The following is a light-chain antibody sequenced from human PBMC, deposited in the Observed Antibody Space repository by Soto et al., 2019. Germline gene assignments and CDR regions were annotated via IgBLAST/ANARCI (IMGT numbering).Light chain of an antibody. Sequence: ALQLTQSPSSLSASVGDTVTITCRASQGISNALAWYQQIPGKPPKLLIYDASTLESGVPSRFSGSGSGTDFTLTISSLQPGDFATYYCQQFNGFPTFGQGTRLELQ. CDR2: DAS. V-gene: IGKV1-13*02. CDR3: QQFNGFPT. J-gene: IGKJ5*01. CDR1: QGISNA.